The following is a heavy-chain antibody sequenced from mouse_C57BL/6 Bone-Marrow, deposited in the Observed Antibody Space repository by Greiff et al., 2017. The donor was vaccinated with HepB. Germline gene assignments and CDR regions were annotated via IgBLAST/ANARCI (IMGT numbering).Heavy chain of an antibody. V-gene: IGHV5-4*03. CDR1: GFTFSSYA. CDR2: ISDGGSYT. J-gene: IGHJ3*01. D-gene: IGHD2-1*01. CDR3: ARVRVGNYPAWFAY. Sequence: EVKVVESGGGLVKPGGSLKLSCAASGFTFSSYAMSWVRQTPEKRLEWVATISDGGSYTYYPENVKGRFTISRDNAKNNLYLQMSHLKSEDTAMYYCARVRVGNYPAWFAYWGQGTLVTVSA.